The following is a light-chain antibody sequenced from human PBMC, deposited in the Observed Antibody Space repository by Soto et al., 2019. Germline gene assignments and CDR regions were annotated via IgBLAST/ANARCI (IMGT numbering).Light chain of an antibody. V-gene: IGKV3-20*01. CDR2: GTP. Sequence: EIVLTQSPGTLSLSPGERATLSCRTSQTVSSTYLAWYQQKRGQVPRLLIYGTPNRATGIPDRFSGSGSGTDFTLTISRLEPEDFAVYHCQLYGSSPLYSFAQGTELEIK. CDR3: QLYGSSPLYS. CDR1: QTVSSTY. J-gene: IGKJ2*01.